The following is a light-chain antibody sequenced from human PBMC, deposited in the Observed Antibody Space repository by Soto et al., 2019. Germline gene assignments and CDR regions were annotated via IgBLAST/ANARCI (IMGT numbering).Light chain of an antibody. Sequence: IPLTQSPSSLSASVGDRVTITCRASQGISSYLAWYQQKPGKAPKLLIYAASTLQSGVPSRFSGSGSGTDFTLSISSLQPEDFAIYYCLQLNSYPRTFGPGTKVDIK. CDR1: QGISSY. J-gene: IGKJ3*01. CDR2: AAS. V-gene: IGKV1-9*01. CDR3: LQLNSYPRT.